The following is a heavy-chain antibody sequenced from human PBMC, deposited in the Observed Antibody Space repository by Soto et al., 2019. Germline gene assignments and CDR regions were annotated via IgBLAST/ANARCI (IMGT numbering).Heavy chain of an antibody. D-gene: IGHD1-26*01. J-gene: IGHJ6*02. CDR2: IYTTGST. V-gene: IGHV4-4*07. CDR1: GGSIRSYY. Sequence: SETLSFTCNVCGGSIRSYYWSWIRQPAGKPLAWVGGIYTTGSTKDNPSLKRRVTMSRDTSKSQFSLKVSPVTAADTAVYYCAREGASGFGMDVWGQGTTVTVSS. CDR3: AREGASGFGMDV.